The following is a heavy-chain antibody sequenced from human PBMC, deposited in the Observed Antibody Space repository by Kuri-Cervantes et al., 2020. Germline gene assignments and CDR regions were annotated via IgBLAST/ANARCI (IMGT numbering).Heavy chain of an antibody. CDR1: GGTFSSYA. Sequence: SVKVSCKASGGTFSSYAISWVRQAPGQGLEWMGGIIPIFGTANYAQKFQGRVTITADESTSTAYTELSSLRSEDTAVYYCARERSSGWYFDYWGQGTLVTVSS. J-gene: IGHJ4*02. CDR2: IIPIFGTA. CDR3: ARERSSGWYFDY. D-gene: IGHD6-19*01. V-gene: IGHV1-69*13.